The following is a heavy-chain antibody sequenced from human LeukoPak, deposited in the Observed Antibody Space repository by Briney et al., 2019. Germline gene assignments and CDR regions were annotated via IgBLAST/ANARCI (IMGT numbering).Heavy chain of an antibody. Sequence: GGSLRLSCIVSGITFSSYEMNWVRQAPGKGLEWVSYISTSGSTIYYADSVKGRFTISRDNAKNSLYLQMNGLRAEDTAIYYCASPQWLAFWGQGTLVTVSS. CDR1: GITFSSYE. D-gene: IGHD6-19*01. CDR2: ISTSGSTI. V-gene: IGHV3-48*03. J-gene: IGHJ4*02. CDR3: ASPQWLAF.